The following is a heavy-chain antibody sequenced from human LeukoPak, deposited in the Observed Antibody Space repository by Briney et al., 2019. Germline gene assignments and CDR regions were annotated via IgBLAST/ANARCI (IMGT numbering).Heavy chain of an antibody. CDR1: GYTFTGYY. Sequence: ASVNVSCKASGYTFTGYYMHWVRQAPGQGLEWMGWINPNSGGTSYAQKFQGRVTMTRDTSISTAYMELSRLRSDDTAVYYCARGRCSSRSCYLFDYWGQGTLVTVSS. D-gene: IGHD2-2*01. CDR2: INPNSGGT. J-gene: IGHJ4*02. V-gene: IGHV1-2*02. CDR3: ARGRCSSRSCYLFDY.